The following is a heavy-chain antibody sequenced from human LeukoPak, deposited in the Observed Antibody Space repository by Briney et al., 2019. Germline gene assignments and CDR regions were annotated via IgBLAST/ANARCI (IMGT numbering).Heavy chain of an antibody. CDR1: GFTFSSYA. CDR2: ISYDGSNK. J-gene: IGHJ4*02. V-gene: IGHV3-30-3*01. D-gene: IGHD6-13*01. CDR3: ARDEADSSSWYSSLVLDY. Sequence: GGSLRLSCAASGFTFSSYAMHWVRQAPGKGLEWVAVISYDGSNKYYADSVKGRFTISRDNSKNTLYLQMNSLRAEDTAVYYCARDEADSSSWYSSLVLDYWGQGTLVTVSS.